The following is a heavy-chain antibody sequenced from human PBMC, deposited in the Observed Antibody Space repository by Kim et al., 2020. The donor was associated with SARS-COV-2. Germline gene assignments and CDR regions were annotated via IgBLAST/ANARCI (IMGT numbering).Heavy chain of an antibody. Sequence: DSGTGRFTISRDNAKNSLYLQMNSLRAEDTALYYCAKDMGLRYFDWSKDYWGQGTLVTVSS. V-gene: IGHV3-9*01. J-gene: IGHJ4*02. D-gene: IGHD3-9*01. CDR3: AKDMGLRYFDWSKDY.